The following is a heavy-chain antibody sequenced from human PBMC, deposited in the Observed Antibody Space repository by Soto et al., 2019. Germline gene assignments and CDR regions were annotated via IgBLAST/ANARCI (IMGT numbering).Heavy chain of an antibody. J-gene: IGHJ3*02. V-gene: IGHV5-51*03. D-gene: IGHD3-10*01. Sequence: EVQLVQSGAEVKKPGDSLKIPCKGSGYTFTSYWIGWVRQVPGKGLEWMGIIYPGDSDTSYSPSFQGQVTISADKSISTAYLRWSSLKASDTAMYYCARRHLGSGGYAAFEIWGQGTMVTVSS. CDR3: ARRHLGSGGYAAFEI. CDR2: IYPGDSDT. CDR1: GYTFTSYW.